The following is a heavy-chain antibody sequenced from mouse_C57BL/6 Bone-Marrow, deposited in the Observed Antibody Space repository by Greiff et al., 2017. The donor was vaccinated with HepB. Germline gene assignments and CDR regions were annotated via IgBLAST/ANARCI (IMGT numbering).Heavy chain of an antibody. J-gene: IGHJ4*01. V-gene: IGHV14-2*01. D-gene: IGHD1-1*01. Sequence: EVQLQESGAELVKPGASVKLSCTASGFNIKDYYMHWVKQRTEQGLEWIGRIDPEDGETKYAPKFQGKATITADKSSNTAYLQLSSLTSEDTAVYYCASCYYGSFFYYAMDYWGQGTSVTVSS. CDR3: ASCYYGSFFYYAMDY. CDR1: GFNIKDYY. CDR2: IDPEDGET.